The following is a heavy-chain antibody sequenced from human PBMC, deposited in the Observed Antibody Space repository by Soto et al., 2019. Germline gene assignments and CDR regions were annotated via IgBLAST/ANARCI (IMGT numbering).Heavy chain of an antibody. CDR2: ISYDGGNK. J-gene: IGHJ3*01. Sequence: PGGSLRLSCAASGFTFSSYALHWVRRAPGKGLEWMALISYDGGNKYYADSVKGRFTISRDNSKNAVYLQMNSLRTEDTAVYSCARSGLRNSAFELWGQGTLVTVSS. V-gene: IGHV3-30-3*01. CDR1: GFTFSSYA. D-gene: IGHD3-10*01. CDR3: ARSGLRNSAFEL.